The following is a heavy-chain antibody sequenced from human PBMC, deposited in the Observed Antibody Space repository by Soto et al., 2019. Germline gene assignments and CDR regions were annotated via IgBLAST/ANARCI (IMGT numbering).Heavy chain of an antibody. CDR1: GYTFTSYA. CDR3: ATDLAAAGPFDY. D-gene: IGHD6-13*01. V-gene: IGHV1-18*01. Sequence: QVQLVQSGAEVKKPGASVKVSCKTSGYTFTSYAISWVRQAPGQGLEWMGWISAYNGNTHYAQKLQGRVTMTTDTSPSTAYMELRSLTSDDTAVYYCATDLAAAGPFDYWGQGTLVAVSS. J-gene: IGHJ4*02. CDR2: ISAYNGNT.